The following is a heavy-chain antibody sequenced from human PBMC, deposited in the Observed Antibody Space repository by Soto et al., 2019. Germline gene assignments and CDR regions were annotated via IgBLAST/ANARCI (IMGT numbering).Heavy chain of an antibody. Sequence: TCAVSGGSISSGGYSWSWIRQPPGKGLEWIGYIYHSGSTYYNPSLKSRVTISVDRSKNQFSLKLSSVTAADTAVYYCARGGTMVRGALGYWGQGTLVTAPQ. CDR1: GGSISSGGYS. J-gene: IGHJ4*02. CDR3: ARGGTMVRGALGY. D-gene: IGHD3-10*01. V-gene: IGHV4-30-2*01. CDR2: IYHSGST.